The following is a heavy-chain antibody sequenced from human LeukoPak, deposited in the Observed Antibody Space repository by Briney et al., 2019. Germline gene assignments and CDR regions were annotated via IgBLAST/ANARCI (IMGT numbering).Heavy chain of an antibody. D-gene: IGHD6-6*01. Sequence: PSETLSLTCAVYGGSFSGYYWSWIRQPPGKGLEWIGEINHSGSTNYNPSLKSRVTISVDTSKNQFSLKLSSVTAADTAVYYCARGRKAAPRTRWFDPWGQGTLVTVSS. CDR1: GGSFSGYY. CDR2: INHSGST. J-gene: IGHJ5*02. V-gene: IGHV4-34*01. CDR3: ARGRKAAPRTRWFDP.